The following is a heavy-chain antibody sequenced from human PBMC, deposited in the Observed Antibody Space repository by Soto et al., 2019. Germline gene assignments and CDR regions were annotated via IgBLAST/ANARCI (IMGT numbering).Heavy chain of an antibody. Sequence: SETLSLTCTVSGGSISSGDYYWSWIRQPPGKGLEWIGYIYYSGSTYYNPSLKSRVTISVDTSKNQFSLKLSSVTAADTAVYYCAGGICSTSCQYYYYGMDVWGQGTTVT. CDR1: GGSISSGDYY. D-gene: IGHD2-2*01. CDR3: AGGICSTSCQYYYYGMDV. CDR2: IYYSGST. J-gene: IGHJ6*02. V-gene: IGHV4-30-4*01.